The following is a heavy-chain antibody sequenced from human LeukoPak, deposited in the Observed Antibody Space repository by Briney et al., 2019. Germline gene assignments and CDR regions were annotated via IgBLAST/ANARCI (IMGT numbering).Heavy chain of an antibody. D-gene: IGHD2-21*01. J-gene: IGHJ3*02. CDR2: IHYSGST. Sequence: SETLSLTCTVSGGSLSSYHWIWVRQPPGKGLEWIGYIHYSGSTNYNPSLNSRVTTSVDTTKKQFSLKLRSVTAADTAVYYCARSVSWGLLVRDDAFDIWGQGTMVTVSS. CDR1: GGSLSSYH. CDR3: ARSVSWGLLVRDDAFDI. V-gene: IGHV4-59*08.